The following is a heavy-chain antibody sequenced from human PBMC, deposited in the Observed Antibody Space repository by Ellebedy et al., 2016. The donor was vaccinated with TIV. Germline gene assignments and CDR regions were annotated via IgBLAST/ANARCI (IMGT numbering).Heavy chain of an antibody. J-gene: IGHJ3*02. D-gene: IGHD1-26*01. V-gene: IGHV3-30*18. Sequence: GGSLRLXXAASGFTFSSYGMHWVRQAPGKGLEWVAVISYDGSNKYYADSVKGRFTISRDNSKNTLYLQMNSLRAEDTAVYYCAKAKSQEWELLPFDIWGQGTMVTVSS. CDR3: AKAKSQEWELLPFDI. CDR2: ISYDGSNK. CDR1: GFTFSSYG.